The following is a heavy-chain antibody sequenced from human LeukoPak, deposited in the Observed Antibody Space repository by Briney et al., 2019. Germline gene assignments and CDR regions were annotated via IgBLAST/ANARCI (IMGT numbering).Heavy chain of an antibody. J-gene: IGHJ5*02. CDR2: ISWNSGSI. CDR1: GFTFDDYA. CDR3: AKDMGPVVGDFGFDP. D-gene: IGHD2-15*01. V-gene: IGHV3-9*01. Sequence: PGRSLRLSCAASGFTFDDYAMHWVRQAPGKGLEWVSGISWNSGSIGYADSVKGRFTISRDNAKNSLYLQMNSLRAEDTALYYCAKDMGPVVGDFGFDPWGQGTLVTVSS.